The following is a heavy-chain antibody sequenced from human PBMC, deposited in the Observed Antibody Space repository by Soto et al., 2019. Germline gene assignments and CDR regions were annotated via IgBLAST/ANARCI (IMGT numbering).Heavy chain of an antibody. CDR1: GYTFTSYG. V-gene: IGHV1-18*01. Sequence: QVRLEQSGPEVKKTGASVKVSCKASGYTFTSYGISWVRQAPGQGLEWMGWINIYSGDANYAQSFQDRVTMTRDTSKNTDDMEMRTLRSYDTAVYYCARALAYWGQGTLVTVSS. J-gene: IGHJ4*02. CDR2: INIYSGDA. D-gene: IGHD3-3*02. CDR3: ARALAY.